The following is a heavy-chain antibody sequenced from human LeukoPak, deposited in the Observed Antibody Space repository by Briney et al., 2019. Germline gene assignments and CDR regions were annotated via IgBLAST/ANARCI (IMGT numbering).Heavy chain of an antibody. CDR3: ATEGSVNYYYDISGYYNH. D-gene: IGHD3-22*01. V-gene: IGHV3-33*08. J-gene: IGHJ4*02. Sequence: GRSLRLSCAASGFTFSTYGMHWVRQAPGKGLEWVAVIWYGGSNTYYADSVKGRFTISRDNSKNTLYLQMNSLRAEDTAVYYCATEGSVNYYYDISGYYNHWGQGTLVTVSS. CDR1: GFTFSTYG. CDR2: IWYGGSNT.